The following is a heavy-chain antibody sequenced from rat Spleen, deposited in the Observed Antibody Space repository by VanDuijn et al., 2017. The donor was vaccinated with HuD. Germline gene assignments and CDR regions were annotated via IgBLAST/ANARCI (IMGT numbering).Heavy chain of an antibody. CDR1: GFSLTSYP. V-gene: IGHV2-6*01. J-gene: IGHJ3*01. CDR3: ARGWERFAY. CDR2: ISSGGTS. Sequence: QVQLKESGPGLVQPSQTLSLTCTVSGFSLTSYPLSWVRQSPGKGLEWIGAISSGGTSYYNSVLNPRVSISRDISKSQVFLKMNSLQTEDTAMYFCARGWERFAYWGQGTLVTVSS. D-gene: IGHD5-1*01.